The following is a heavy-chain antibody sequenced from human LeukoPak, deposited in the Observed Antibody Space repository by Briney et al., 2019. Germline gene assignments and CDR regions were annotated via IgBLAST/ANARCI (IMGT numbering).Heavy chain of an antibody. CDR1: GFTFSGSA. J-gene: IGHJ6*02. CDR2: IRSKANSYAT. V-gene: IGHV3-73*01. CDR3: TLRSGYDPYGMDV. D-gene: IGHD5-12*01. Sequence: PGGSLRLSCAASGFTFSGSAMHWVRQAPGKGLEWVGRIRSKANSYATAYAASVKGRFTISRDDSKNTAYLQMNSLKTEDTAVYYCTLRSGYDPYGMDVWGQGTTVTVSS.